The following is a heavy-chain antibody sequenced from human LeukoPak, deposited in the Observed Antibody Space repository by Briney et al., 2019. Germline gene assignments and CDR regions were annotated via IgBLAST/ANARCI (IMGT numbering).Heavy chain of an antibody. Sequence: GGSLRLSCAASGFTFSSYGMHWVRQAPGKGLEWVAFIRYDGSNKYYADSVKGRFTISRDNSKNTLYLQMNSLRAEDTAVYYCAKLEAYYYGSGSYDSMDYWGQGTLVTVSS. J-gene: IGHJ4*02. V-gene: IGHV3-30*02. CDR1: GFTFSSYG. CDR3: AKLEAYYYGSGSYDSMDY. D-gene: IGHD3-10*01. CDR2: IRYDGSNK.